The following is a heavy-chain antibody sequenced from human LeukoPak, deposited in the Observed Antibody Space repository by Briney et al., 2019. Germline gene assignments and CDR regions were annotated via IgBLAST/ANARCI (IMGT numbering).Heavy chain of an antibody. CDR1: GGSISSSSYY. J-gene: IGHJ6*02. CDR3: ARDNGFLVWLV. Sequence: SETLSLTCTVSGGSISSSSYYWGWIRQSPGKGLEWIGSIYYSGSTYYNPSLKSRVTISVDTSKNQFSLKLSPVTAADTAVYYCARDNGFLVWLVWGQGTTVTVSS. D-gene: IGHD2-8*01. CDR2: IYYSGST. V-gene: IGHV4-39*07.